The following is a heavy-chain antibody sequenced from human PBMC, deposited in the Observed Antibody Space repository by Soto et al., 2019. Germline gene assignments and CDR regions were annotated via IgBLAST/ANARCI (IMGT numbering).Heavy chain of an antibody. D-gene: IGHD3-3*01. J-gene: IGHJ6*03. CDR1: VGTFSDYN. CDR2: IIPKLGIT. V-gene: IGHV1-69*02. Sequence: VQLVQSGAEVKRPGSSVKVSCKAPVGTFSDYNIAWVRQARGQGLEWMGRIIPKLGITNYAHKFQDRVRIAADKATSTAYMELTSLRYEDTAVYCCARVEGTRTTNFCHYMAVWGEGTSVTVS. CDR3: ARVEGTRTTNFCHYMAV.